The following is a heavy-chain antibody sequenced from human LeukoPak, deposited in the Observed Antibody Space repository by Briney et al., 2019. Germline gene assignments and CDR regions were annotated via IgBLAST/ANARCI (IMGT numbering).Heavy chain of an antibody. Sequence: ASVKVSCKASGYTFTGYYMHWVRHAPGQGLEWMGWINPNSGGTNYAQKFQGRVTMTRDTSISTAYMELSRLRSDDTAVYYCARDGMITFGGVYDYWGQGTLVTVSS. V-gene: IGHV1-2*02. CDR1: GYTFTGYY. CDR2: INPNSGGT. CDR3: ARDGMITFGGVYDY. D-gene: IGHD3-16*01. J-gene: IGHJ4*02.